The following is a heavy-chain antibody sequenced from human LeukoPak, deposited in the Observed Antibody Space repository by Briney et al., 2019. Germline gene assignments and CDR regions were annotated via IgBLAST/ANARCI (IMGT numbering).Heavy chain of an antibody. J-gene: IGHJ5*02. D-gene: IGHD3-10*01. CDR2: ISWNSGDI. Sequence: GGSLRRSCAASGFTFTSYAMSWVRQAPGKGLEWVSGISWNSGDIVYADSVKGRFTISRDNAKNSLYLQMNSLRAEDMALYYCAKDINSYYYGSGMSSWGQGALVTVSS. CDR3: AKDINSYYYGSGMSS. CDR1: GFTFTSYA. V-gene: IGHV3-9*03.